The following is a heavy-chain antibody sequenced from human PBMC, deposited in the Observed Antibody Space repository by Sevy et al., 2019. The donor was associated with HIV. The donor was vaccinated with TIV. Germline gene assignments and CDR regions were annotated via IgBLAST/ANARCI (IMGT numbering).Heavy chain of an antibody. V-gene: IGHV3-30*04. CDR3: ARDSGYYDSSGIYGMDV. CDR1: GFTFSSYA. Sequence: GGSLRLSCAASGFTFSSYAMHWVCQAPGKGLEWVAVISYDGSNKYYADSVKGRFTISRDNSKNTLYLQMNSLRAEDTAVYYCARDSGYYDSSGIYGMDVWGQWTTVTVSS. J-gene: IGHJ6*02. D-gene: IGHD3-22*01. CDR2: ISYDGSNK.